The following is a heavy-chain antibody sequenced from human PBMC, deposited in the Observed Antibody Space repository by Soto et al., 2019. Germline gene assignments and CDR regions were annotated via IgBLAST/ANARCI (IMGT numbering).Heavy chain of an antibody. V-gene: IGHV3-30*03. CDR1: GFTFSNAW. CDR2: ISYDGSNK. Sequence: LRLSCAASGFTFSNAWMSWVRQAPGKGLEWVAVISYDGSNKYYADSVKGRFTISRDNSKNTLYLQMNSLRAEDTAVYYCAISAAAGTFNYYYYGMDVWGQGNTVTVSS. CDR3: AISAAAGTFNYYYYGMDV. D-gene: IGHD6-13*01. J-gene: IGHJ6*02.